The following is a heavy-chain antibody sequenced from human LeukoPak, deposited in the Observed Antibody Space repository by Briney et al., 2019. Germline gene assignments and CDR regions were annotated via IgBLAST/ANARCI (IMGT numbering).Heavy chain of an antibody. CDR3: ARHYYDSSGYYGYYYYYYMDV. Sequence: SETLSLTCTVSGGSISSSSYYWGWIRQPPGKGLEWIGSIYYSGSTYYNPSLKSRVTISVDTSKNQFSLKLSSVTAADTAVYYCARHYYDSSGYYGYYYYYYMDVWGKGTTVTISS. V-gene: IGHV4-39*01. J-gene: IGHJ6*03. D-gene: IGHD3-22*01. CDR1: GGSISSSSYY. CDR2: IYYSGST.